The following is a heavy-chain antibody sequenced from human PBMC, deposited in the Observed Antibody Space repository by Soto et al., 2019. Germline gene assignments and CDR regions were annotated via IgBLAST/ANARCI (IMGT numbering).Heavy chain of an antibody. V-gene: IGHV1-18*01. D-gene: IGHD6-19*01. J-gene: IGHJ6*02. CDR3: ARGVAVAGTDYYYYYGMDV. CDR2: ISAYNGNT. CDR1: GYTFTSYG. Sequence: VKVSCKASGYTFTSYGISWVRQAPGQGLEWMGWISAYNGNTNYAQKLQGRVTMTTDTSTSTAYMELRSLRSDDTAVYYCARGVAVAGTDYYYYYGMDVWGQGTTVTVSS.